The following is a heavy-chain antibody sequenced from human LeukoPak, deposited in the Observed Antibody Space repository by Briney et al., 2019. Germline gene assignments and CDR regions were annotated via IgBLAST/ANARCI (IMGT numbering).Heavy chain of an antibody. J-gene: IGHJ6*03. D-gene: IGHD3-10*01. Sequence: PSETLSLTCAVSGGSIYSGGYSWSWIRQPPGKGLEWIGHIYTSGNTYYSPSLMSRVTISVDTSKNQFSLNLSSVTAADTAVYYCARRLGRKFGERFYYYHYMDVWGKGTTVTISS. CDR1: GGSIYSGGYS. CDR2: IYTSGNT. CDR3: ARRLGRKFGERFYYYHYMDV. V-gene: IGHV4-30-4*07.